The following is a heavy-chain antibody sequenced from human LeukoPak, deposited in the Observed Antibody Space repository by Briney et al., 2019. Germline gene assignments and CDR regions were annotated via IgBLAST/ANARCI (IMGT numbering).Heavy chain of an antibody. D-gene: IGHD2-8*01. Sequence: GASVKVSCKAFGHTFISYGVTWVRQAPGQGLEWMGWISGYNGYTNYAQNFQDRVTMTTDTSTNTAYMELRSLRSDDTAVYYCARLGYCTNGVCYRKHNRLDPWGQGTLVTVSS. V-gene: IGHV1-18*01. J-gene: IGHJ5*02. CDR2: ISGYNGYT. CDR1: GHTFISYG. CDR3: ARLGYCTNGVCYRKHNRLDP.